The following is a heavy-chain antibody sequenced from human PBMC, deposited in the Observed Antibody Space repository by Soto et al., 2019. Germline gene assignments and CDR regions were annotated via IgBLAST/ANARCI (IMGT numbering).Heavy chain of an antibody. CDR3: ATRSPAFDY. V-gene: IGHV1-18*01. CDR2: ITTDKGKT. J-gene: IGHJ4*02. Sequence: QVQLVQSGPEVKKPGASVKVSCKTSGYTFTSFGISWVRQAPGQGLEWMGWITTDKGKTNYAQKFKGRVTMTTEPSTSTAYMELRSLRSDDTAVYYCATRSPAFDYWGQGTLVTVSS. CDR1: GYTFTSFG.